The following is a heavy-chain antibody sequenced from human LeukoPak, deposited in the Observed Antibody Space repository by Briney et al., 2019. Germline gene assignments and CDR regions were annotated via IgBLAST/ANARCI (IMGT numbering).Heavy chain of an antibody. Sequence: SETLSLTCTVSGGSIRSYYWSWIRQPPGKGLEWIGYIYYSGSTIYNPSLKSRVTISLDPSKNQFSLKLSSVTAADTAVYYCASGSCSFYYFDYWGQGTLVTVSS. D-gene: IGHD3-10*01. J-gene: IGHJ4*02. CDR1: GGSIRSYY. V-gene: IGHV4-59*01. CDR3: ASGSCSFYYFDY. CDR2: IYYSGST.